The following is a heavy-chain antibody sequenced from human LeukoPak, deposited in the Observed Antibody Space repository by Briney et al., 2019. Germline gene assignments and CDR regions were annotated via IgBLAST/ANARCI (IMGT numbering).Heavy chain of an antibody. CDR2: ITGGTTYT. Sequence: GGSLRLSCAASGFTFSDYAVTWVRQAPGKGLEWVSSITGGTTYTYYADSMEGRFTISRDNSKNTLYLQMSSLRAEDTAVYYCAKGPLSSSNYYMDVWGKGTTVTVSS. D-gene: IGHD3-10*01. J-gene: IGHJ6*03. V-gene: IGHV3-23*01. CDR3: AKGPLSSSNYYMDV. CDR1: GFTFSDYA.